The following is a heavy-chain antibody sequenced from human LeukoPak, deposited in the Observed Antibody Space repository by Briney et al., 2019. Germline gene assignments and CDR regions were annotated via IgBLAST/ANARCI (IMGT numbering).Heavy chain of an antibody. D-gene: IGHD6-19*01. CDR2: ISGSGGST. V-gene: IGHV3-23*01. Sequence: GGSLRLSCAASGFTFSSYAMSGVRQAPGKGLEWVSAISGSGGSTYYADSVKGRFTISRDNSKNTLYLQMNSLRAEDTAVYYCAKGSSGSVFRYFDYWGQGTLVTVSS. CDR3: AKGSSGSVFRYFDY. CDR1: GFTFSSYA. J-gene: IGHJ4*02.